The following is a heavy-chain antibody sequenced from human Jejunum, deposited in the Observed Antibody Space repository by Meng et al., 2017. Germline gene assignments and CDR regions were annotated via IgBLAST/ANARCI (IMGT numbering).Heavy chain of an antibody. V-gene: IGHV4-4*02. CDR3: ARAYCTDVSCHDFFDS. CDR1: GASISRTNW. CDR2: IDPSEST. J-gene: IGHJ4*02. Sequence: QVQLQESGPVLVKASGPLSLTCAVSGASISRTNWWSWVSQPPGKGLEWIGKIDPSESTHYNPSLKGRVTISADRSKNQFSLRLTSVTAADTAIYYCARAYCTDVSCHDFFDSWGQGTLVTVSS. D-gene: IGHD2-8*01.